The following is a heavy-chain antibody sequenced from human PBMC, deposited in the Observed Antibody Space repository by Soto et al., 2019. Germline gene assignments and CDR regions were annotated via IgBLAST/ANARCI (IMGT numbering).Heavy chain of an antibody. Sequence: QVQLQESGPGLVKPSETLSLTCTVSGGSVSSGSYYWSWIRQPPGQGLEWIGYIYYSGSTNYNPSLKSRVTIAVDTSKNQFSLKLSSVTAADTAVYYCARANKRITIFGVVIPTFDYWGQGTLVTVSS. CDR2: IYYSGST. CDR3: ARANKRITIFGVVIPTFDY. J-gene: IGHJ4*02. D-gene: IGHD3-3*01. V-gene: IGHV4-61*01. CDR1: GGSVSSGSYY.